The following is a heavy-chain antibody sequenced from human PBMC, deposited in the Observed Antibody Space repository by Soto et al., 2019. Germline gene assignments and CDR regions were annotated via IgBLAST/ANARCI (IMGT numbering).Heavy chain of an antibody. CDR1: GYTFTSYY. CDR3: ASTKCGSSAYYYWYLGL. J-gene: IGHJ2*01. Sequence: ASVKVSCKASGYTFTSYYMHWVRQAPGQGLEWMGIINPSGGSTSYAQKFQGRVTITADTSANTVYLELSSLRSEDTAVYYCASTKCGSSAYYYWYLGLWGRGTLVTVSS. D-gene: IGHD3-22*01. V-gene: IGHV1-46*01. CDR2: INPSGGST.